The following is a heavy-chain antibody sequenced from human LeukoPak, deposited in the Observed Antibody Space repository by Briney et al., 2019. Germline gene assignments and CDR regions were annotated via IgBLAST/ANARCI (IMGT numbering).Heavy chain of an antibody. CDR2: IYHSGSS. J-gene: IGHJ3*02. Sequence: SETLSLTCTVSGGSISSDDYYWNWIRQPPGKGLGWIGYIYHSGSSYYNPSLKSRVTMSVDTSKNQFSLKLTSVTAADTAVYFCAKNDGFGDLEGAFDIWGQGTMVTVSS. CDR3: AKNDGFGDLEGAFDI. V-gene: IGHV4-30-4*08. CDR1: GGSISSDDYY. D-gene: IGHD3-10*01.